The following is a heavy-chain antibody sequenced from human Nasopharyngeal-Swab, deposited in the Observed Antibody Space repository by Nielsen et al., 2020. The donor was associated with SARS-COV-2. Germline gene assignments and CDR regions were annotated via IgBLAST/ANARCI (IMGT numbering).Heavy chain of an antibody. CDR3: ARHERRWLQLRISWFDP. J-gene: IGHJ5*02. Sequence: ESLKISCTVSGGSISSSSYYWGWIRQPPGKGLEWIGSIYYSGSTYYNPSLKSRVTISVDTSKNQFSLKLSSVTAADTAVYYCARHERRWLQLRISWFDPWGQGTLVTVSS. CDR1: GGSISSSSYY. D-gene: IGHD5-24*01. CDR2: IYYSGST. V-gene: IGHV4-39*01.